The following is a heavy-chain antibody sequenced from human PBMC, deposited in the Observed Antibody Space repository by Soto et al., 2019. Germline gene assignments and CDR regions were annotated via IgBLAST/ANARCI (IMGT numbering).Heavy chain of an antibody. D-gene: IGHD3-22*01. CDR2: ISYDGSNK. J-gene: IGHJ3*02. CDR1: GFTFSSYD. Sequence: QVQLVESGGGVVQPGRSLRLSCAASGFTFSSYDMHWVRQAPGKGLEWVAVISYDGSNKYYADSVKGRFTISRDNSKNTLYLQMNSLRAEDTAVYYCAKAMFSGYYPPFDIWGQGTMVTVSS. V-gene: IGHV3-30*18. CDR3: AKAMFSGYYPPFDI.